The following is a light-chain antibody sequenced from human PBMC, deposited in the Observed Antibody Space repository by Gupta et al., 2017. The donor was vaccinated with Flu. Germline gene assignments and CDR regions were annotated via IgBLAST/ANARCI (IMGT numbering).Light chain of an antibody. CDR3: YSTDSSGNHRV. V-gene: IGLV3-10*01. Sequence: SYELTQPPSVSVSPGQTARITCSGDALPKKYAYWYQQKSGQAPVLVIYDDSKRPSGIPERFSGSSSGTTATLTISGAQVEEEADYYCYSTDSSGNHRVFGGGTKLTVL. CDR2: DDS. CDR1: ALPKKY. J-gene: IGLJ2*01.